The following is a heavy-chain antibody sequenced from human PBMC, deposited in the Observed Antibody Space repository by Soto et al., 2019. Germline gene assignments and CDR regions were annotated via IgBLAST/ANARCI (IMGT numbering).Heavy chain of an antibody. V-gene: IGHV4-34*01. J-gene: IGHJ3*02. Sequence: SETLSLTCAVYGGSFSGYYWSWIRQPPGKGLEWIGEINHSGSTNYNPYLKSRVTISVDTSKNQFSLKLSSVTAADTAVYYCARECPTGVDCCLDAFDIWGQGTMVTVSS. CDR2: INHSGST. CDR1: GGSFSGYY. D-gene: IGHD2-21*02. CDR3: ARECPTGVDCCLDAFDI.